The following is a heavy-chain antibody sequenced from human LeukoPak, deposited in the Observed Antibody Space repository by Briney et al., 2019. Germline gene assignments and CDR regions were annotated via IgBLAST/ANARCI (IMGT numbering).Heavy chain of an antibody. D-gene: IGHD3-10*01. CDR2: IRRNAGST. V-gene: IGHV3-23*01. Sequence: GGSLRLSCAASGFTFSTYAMTWVRQAPGKGLEWVSSIRRNAGSTYYADYVKGRFTISRDNSKNTLYLQMSSLRAEDTAVYYCAKDRSLEYYYGSGTYSYWGQGTLVTVSS. J-gene: IGHJ4*02. CDR3: AKDRSLEYYYGSGTYSY. CDR1: GFTFSTYA.